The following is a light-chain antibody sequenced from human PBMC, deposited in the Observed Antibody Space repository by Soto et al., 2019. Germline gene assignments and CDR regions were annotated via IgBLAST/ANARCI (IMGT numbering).Light chain of an antibody. CDR1: SFNIGSNT. CDR3: AAWDDSLNGRGV. Sequence: QSVLTQPPSASGTPGQRVTISCSGSSFNIGSNTVTWYQQLPGTAPKLLIYSNNQRPSGVPDRFSGSESGTSASLAISGLQSEDEADYYCAAWDDSLNGRGVFGTGTKLTVL. V-gene: IGLV1-44*01. CDR2: SNN. J-gene: IGLJ1*01.